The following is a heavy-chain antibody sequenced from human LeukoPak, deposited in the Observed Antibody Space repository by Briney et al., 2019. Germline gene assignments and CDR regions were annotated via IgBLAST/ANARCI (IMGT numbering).Heavy chain of an antibody. J-gene: IGHJ4*02. Sequence: PGGSLRLSCLVSGLTVNDNYMSWVRQAPGKGLQCVSVMFPDGRTFYGDSVRGRFNISRDLARNTLLLQMHSLRADDTAVHYCARTNPVYGDYDYWGQGTLVTVSS. CDR1: GLTVNDNY. CDR3: ARTNPVYGDYDY. CDR2: MFPDGRT. D-gene: IGHD4-17*01. V-gene: IGHV3-53*01.